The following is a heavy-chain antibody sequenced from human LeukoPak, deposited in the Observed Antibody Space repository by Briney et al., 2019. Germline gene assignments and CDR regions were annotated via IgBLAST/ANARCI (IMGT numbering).Heavy chain of an antibody. V-gene: IGHV3-23*01. J-gene: IGHJ3*02. CDR3: AKHVLGYSGSYGRSRDLFDM. D-gene: IGHD1-26*01. CDR2: ISESGGGT. Sequence: PGGSLRLSCAASGFTFNSCAMSWVRQAPGKGLEWVSGISESGGGTYSAGSVKGRFTISRDNSKNTVFLQMNSLRAEDTAIYYCAKHVLGYSGSYGRSRDLFDMWGQGTMVTVSS. CDR1: GFTFNSCA.